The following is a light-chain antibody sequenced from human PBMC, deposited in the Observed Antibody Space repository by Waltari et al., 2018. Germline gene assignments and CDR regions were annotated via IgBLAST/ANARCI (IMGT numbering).Light chain of an antibody. CDR1: QNIRSN. Sequence: EIVMTQSPATLSVSPGKRATLSCRASQNIRSNLAWYRQKPGQAPRLLIYGASFRATGIPARFSGSGSGTEFTLSISSLQSEDFAIYYCQQYDNWPPITFGQGTKLEIK. J-gene: IGKJ2*01. V-gene: IGKV3-15*01. CDR3: QQYDNWPPIT. CDR2: GAS.